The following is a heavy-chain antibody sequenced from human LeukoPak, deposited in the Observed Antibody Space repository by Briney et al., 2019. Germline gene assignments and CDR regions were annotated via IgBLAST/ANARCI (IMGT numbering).Heavy chain of an antibody. CDR3: VRGYSYGWFDP. D-gene: IGHD5-18*01. CDR1: GFTFTTYW. J-gene: IGHJ5*02. V-gene: IGHV3-23*01. Sequence: GGSLRLSCTASGFTFTTYWMSWVRQAPGKELEWVSVISGGGVSTYYADSVKGRFTISRDDSKNTLYLQMSSLRADDTAVYYCVRGYSYGWFDPWGQGTLVTVSS. CDR2: ISGGGVST.